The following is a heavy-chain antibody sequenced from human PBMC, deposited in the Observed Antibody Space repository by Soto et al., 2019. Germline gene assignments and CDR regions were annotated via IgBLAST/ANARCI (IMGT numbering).Heavy chain of an antibody. V-gene: IGHV4-30-4*01. CDR2: IYYSGST. D-gene: IGHD3-22*01. J-gene: IGHJ4*02. CDR1: GGSISSGDYD. CDR3: ARDSYDSSGSSGYSFDY. Sequence: QVQLQESGPGLVKPSQTLSLTCTVSGGSISSGDYDWNWIRQPPGKGLEWIGCIYYSGSTYYNPSLKSRVTISVDTSKNQFSLKLSSVTPADTAVYYCARDSYDSSGSSGYSFDYWGQGTLVTVSS.